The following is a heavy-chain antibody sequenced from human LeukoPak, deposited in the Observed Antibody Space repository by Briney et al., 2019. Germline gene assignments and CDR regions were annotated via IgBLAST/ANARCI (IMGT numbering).Heavy chain of an antibody. CDR3: AKGNNWNAFYH. J-gene: IGHJ4*02. CDR1: GFTFSSSA. V-gene: IGHV3-23*01. CDR2: ISGSGGRT. D-gene: IGHD1-1*01. Sequence: GGSLRLSCAASGFTFSSSAMSWVRQAPGKGLEWVSAISGSGGRTYYADSVKGRFSISRDTSKNTLYLQMDSLRAEDTALYYCAKGNNWNAFYHWGQGTLVTVSS.